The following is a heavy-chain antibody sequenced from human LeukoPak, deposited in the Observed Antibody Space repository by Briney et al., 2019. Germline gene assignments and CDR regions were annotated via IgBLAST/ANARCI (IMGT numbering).Heavy chain of an antibody. Sequence: PGGSLRLSCAASGFTFSSYWMHWVRQAPGRGLVWVSRVNRDGSSTNYADSVKGRFTISRDNAKNTVYLQMNSLRAEDTAVYYCARVDCSSSSCYIWFDPLGQGTLVTVSS. J-gene: IGHJ5*02. V-gene: IGHV3-74*01. CDR2: VNRDGSST. D-gene: IGHD2-2*02. CDR1: GFTFSSYW. CDR3: ARVDCSSSSCYIWFDP.